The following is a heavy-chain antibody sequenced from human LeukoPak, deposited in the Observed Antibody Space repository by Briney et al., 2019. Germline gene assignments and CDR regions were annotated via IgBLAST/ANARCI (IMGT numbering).Heavy chain of an antibody. Sequence: SETLSLTCTVSGGSISSYYWSWIRQPPGKVLEWIGEINHIGSTNYNPSLKSRVTISVDTSKNQFSLKLSSVTAADTAVYYCARSIVGARPLDYWGQGTLVTVSS. CDR2: INHIGST. J-gene: IGHJ4*02. D-gene: IGHD1-26*01. CDR1: GGSISSYY. CDR3: ARSIVGARPLDY. V-gene: IGHV4-34*01.